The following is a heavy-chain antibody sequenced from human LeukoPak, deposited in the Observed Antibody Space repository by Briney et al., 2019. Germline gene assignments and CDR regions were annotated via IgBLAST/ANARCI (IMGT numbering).Heavy chain of an antibody. CDR1: GFTFSDYY. D-gene: IGHD6-6*01. CDR3: AREEYRSSSPYYYYGMDV. J-gene: IGHJ6*02. Sequence: PGGSLRLSCAASGFTFSDYYMSWIRQAPGKGLEWVSYISSSGSTIYYADSVKGRFTISRDNAKNSLYLQMNSLRAEDTAVYYCAREEYRSSSPYYYYGMDVWGQGTTVTVSS. V-gene: IGHV3-11*01. CDR2: ISSSGSTI.